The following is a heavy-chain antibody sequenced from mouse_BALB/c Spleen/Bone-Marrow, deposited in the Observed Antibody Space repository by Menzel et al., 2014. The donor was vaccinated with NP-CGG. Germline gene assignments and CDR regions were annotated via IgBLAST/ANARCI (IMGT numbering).Heavy chain of an antibody. CDR2: IDPANDNT. Sequence: EVQLPQSGAELVKPGASVKLSCTASGFNIKDTYIHWVKQRPEQGLEWIGRIDPANDNTKYDPKFQGKATITADTSSSTAYLQLSSLTSEDTAVYYCASYVYGYHFDYWGQGTTLTVSS. D-gene: IGHD2-2*01. CDR3: ASYVYGYHFDY. V-gene: IGHV14-3*02. CDR1: GFNIKDTY. J-gene: IGHJ2*01.